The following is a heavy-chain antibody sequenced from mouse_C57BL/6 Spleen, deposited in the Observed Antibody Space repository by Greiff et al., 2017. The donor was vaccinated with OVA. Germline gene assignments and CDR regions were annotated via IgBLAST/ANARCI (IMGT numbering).Heavy chain of an antibody. CDR2: IYPYNGVS. CDR1: GYSFTGYY. D-gene: IGHD2-1*01. Sequence: EVQLQQSGPELVKPGASVKISCKASGYSFTGYYMHWVKQSHGNILDWIGYIYPYNGVSSYNQKFKGKATLTVDTSSSTAYMELRSLTSEDSAVYYCARSLYGNYEGYYAMDYWGQGTSVTVSS. J-gene: IGHJ4*01. V-gene: IGHV1-31*01. CDR3: ARSLYGNYEGYYAMDY.